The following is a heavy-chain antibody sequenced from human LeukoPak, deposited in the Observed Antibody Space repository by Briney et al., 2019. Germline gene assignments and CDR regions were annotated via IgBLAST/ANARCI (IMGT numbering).Heavy chain of an antibody. Sequence: PGGSLRLSCAASGFTFSSYDMQWVRQAPGQGLEWIAFIRTHGSEKHYADSVRGRFTISRDNSKNTLYLEMNSLRAEDTAMYYCARDGYSSGWYWSYYYGMDVWGQGTTVTVSS. CDR2: IRTHGSEK. V-gene: IGHV3-30*02. D-gene: IGHD6-19*01. CDR3: ARDGYSSGWYWSYYYGMDV. CDR1: GFTFSSYD. J-gene: IGHJ6*02.